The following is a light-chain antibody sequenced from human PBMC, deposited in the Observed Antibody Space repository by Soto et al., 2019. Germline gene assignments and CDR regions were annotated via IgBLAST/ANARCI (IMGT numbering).Light chain of an antibody. V-gene: IGKV1-39*01. CDR2: AAS. CDR1: QSISSY. J-gene: IGKJ1*01. CDR3: QQSYSTPVGT. Sequence: DIQMTQSPSSLSASVGDRVTITCRASQSISSYLNWYQQKPGKAPKLLIYAASSLQSGVPSRFSGSGSGTDFTLTISSLQPEDFATYYCQQSYSTPVGTFGQGTKV.